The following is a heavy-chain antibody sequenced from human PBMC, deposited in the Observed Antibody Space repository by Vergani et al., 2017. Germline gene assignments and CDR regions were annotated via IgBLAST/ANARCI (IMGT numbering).Heavy chain of an antibody. CDR1: GFSFSTYS. CDR2: ISSSVSSTI. J-gene: IGHJ2*01. V-gene: IGHV3-48*02. D-gene: IGHD2-21*02. Sequence: EVRLVESGGGLVQPGGSLRLSCAASGFSFSTYSMSWVRQAPGKGLEWVSYISSSVSSTIYYADSLKGRVTISSDNARNSLYLQMDSLSDDDTAVYYCARGLVGVTPGGYFDLWGRGTLVTVSS. CDR3: ARGLVGVTPGGYFDL.